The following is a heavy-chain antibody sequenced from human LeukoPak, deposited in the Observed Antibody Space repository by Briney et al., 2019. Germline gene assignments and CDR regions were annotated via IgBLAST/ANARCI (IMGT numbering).Heavy chain of an antibody. CDR3: ARGRDIVVVPAALRDAFDI. CDR2: ISAYNGNT. Sequence: GASVKVSCKASGYTFTSYGISWVRQAPGQGLEWMGWISAYNGNTNYAQKLQGRVTMTTDTSTSTAYMELRSLRSDDTAVYYCARGRDIVVVPAALRDAFDIWGQGTMVTVSS. D-gene: IGHD2-2*02. J-gene: IGHJ3*02. CDR1: GYTFTSYG. V-gene: IGHV1-18*01.